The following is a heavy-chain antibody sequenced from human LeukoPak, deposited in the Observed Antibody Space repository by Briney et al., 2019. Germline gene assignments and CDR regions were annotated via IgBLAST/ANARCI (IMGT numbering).Heavy chain of an antibody. CDR3: ARESDEYSSSEAFDI. CDR1: GFTFSSYA. D-gene: IGHD6-6*01. Sequence: PGGSLRLSCAASGFTFSSYAMHWVRQAPGKGLEWVAVISYDGSNKYYADSVKGRFTISRDNSKNTLYLQMNSLRAEDTAVYYCARESDEYSSSEAFDIWGQGTMVTVSS. J-gene: IGHJ3*02. V-gene: IGHV3-30-3*01. CDR2: ISYDGSNK.